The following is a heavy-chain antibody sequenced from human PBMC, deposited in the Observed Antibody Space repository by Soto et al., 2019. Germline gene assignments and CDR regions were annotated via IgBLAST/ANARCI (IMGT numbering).Heavy chain of an antibody. J-gene: IGHJ3*02. CDR1: GGSITNYY. CDR2: IFHTGTT. Sequence: QVQLQESGPGLVKPSETLSLTCTVSGGSITNYYYSWIRQPPGKGLEWIGYIFHTGTTSYNPSLTSRLTRSVYTSQSQISLKLNSGTAADTAVYYCTTEAYDNSGSLAFDIWGPGTLVTV. CDR3: TTEAYDNSGSLAFDI. D-gene: IGHD3-22*01. V-gene: IGHV4-59*08.